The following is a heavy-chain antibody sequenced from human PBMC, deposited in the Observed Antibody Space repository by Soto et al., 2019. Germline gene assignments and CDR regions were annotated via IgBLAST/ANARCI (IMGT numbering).Heavy chain of an antibody. CDR2: ISYDGSNK. Sequence: PGGSLRLSCAASGFTFSSYGMHWVRQAPGKGLEWVAVISYDGSNKYYADSVKGRFTISRDNSKNTLYLQMNSLRAEDTAVYYCAKDRLGYCSGGSCYHIDYWGQGTLVTV. CDR3: AKDRLGYCSGGSCYHIDY. J-gene: IGHJ4*02. D-gene: IGHD2-15*01. CDR1: GFTFSSYG. V-gene: IGHV3-30*18.